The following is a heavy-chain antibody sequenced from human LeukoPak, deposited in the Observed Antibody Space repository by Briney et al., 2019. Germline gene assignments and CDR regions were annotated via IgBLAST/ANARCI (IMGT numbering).Heavy chain of an antibody. CDR3: AKGSGYYSPGFDY. CDR1: GFTFSSYG. Sequence: GGSLRLSCAASGFTFSSYGMHWVRQAPGKGLEWVAVISYDGSNKYYADSVKGRFTISRDNSKNTLYLQMNSLRAEDTAVYYCAKGSGYYSPGFDYWGQGTLVTVSS. J-gene: IGHJ4*02. V-gene: IGHV3-30*18. D-gene: IGHD3-22*01. CDR2: ISYDGSNK.